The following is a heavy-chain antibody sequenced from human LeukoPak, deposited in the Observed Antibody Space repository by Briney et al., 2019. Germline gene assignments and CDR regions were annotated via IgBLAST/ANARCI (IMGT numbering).Heavy chain of an antibody. V-gene: IGHV1-18*01. CDR2: ISAYNGNT. D-gene: IGHD6-6*01. CDR1: GYTFTSYG. Sequence: ASVKVSCKASGYTFTSYGISWVGQAPGQWLEWMGWISAYNGNTNYAQKLQGRVTMTEDTSTDTAYMELSSLRSEDTAVYYCATGYSSSVIFDYWGQGTLVTVSS. J-gene: IGHJ4*02. CDR3: ATGYSSSVIFDY.